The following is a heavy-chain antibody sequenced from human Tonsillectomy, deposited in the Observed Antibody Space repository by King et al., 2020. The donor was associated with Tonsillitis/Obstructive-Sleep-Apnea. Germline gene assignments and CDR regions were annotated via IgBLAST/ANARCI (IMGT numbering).Heavy chain of an antibody. Sequence: QVQLQQWGAGLLKPSETLSLTCAVYGGSFTAYYWSWIRQPPGKGLEWIGEINHGGNTNYNPSLKSRVTISVDTSKNQFSLNLTSVTAADTAVYYCARGEAPDCSGSSCYIWFDPWGQGTLVTVPS. CDR2: INHGGNT. CDR1: GGSFTAYY. J-gene: IGHJ5*02. V-gene: IGHV4-34*01. CDR3: ARGEAPDCSGSSCYIWFDP. D-gene: IGHD2-2*02.